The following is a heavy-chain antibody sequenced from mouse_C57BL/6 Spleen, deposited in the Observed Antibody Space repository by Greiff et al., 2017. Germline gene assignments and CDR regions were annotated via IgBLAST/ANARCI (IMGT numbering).Heavy chain of an antibody. Sequence: QVQLKQPGAELVKPGASVKVSCKASGYTFTSYWMHWVKQRPGQGLEWIGRIHPSDSDTNYNQKFKGKATLTVDKSSSTAYMQLSSLTSEDSAVYYCARKGYGNYSHAMDYWGQGTSVTVSS. CDR3: ARKGYGNYSHAMDY. CDR2: IHPSDSDT. J-gene: IGHJ4*01. CDR1: GYTFTSYW. D-gene: IGHD2-10*02. V-gene: IGHV1-74*01.